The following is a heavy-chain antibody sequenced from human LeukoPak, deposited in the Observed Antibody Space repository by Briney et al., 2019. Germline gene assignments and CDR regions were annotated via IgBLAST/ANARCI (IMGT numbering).Heavy chain of an antibody. J-gene: IGHJ4*02. CDR2: MDYSGST. V-gene: IGHV4-39*01. CDR3: ARSFSDSYATLDY. CDR1: GGSISTISYY. D-gene: IGHD5-18*01. Sequence: SETLSLTCTVSGGSISTISYYWGWIRQPPGKGLEWIGTMDYSGSTCYNPSLKSRVTISVDTSKNQFSLKLSSVTAADTAVYYCARSFSDSYATLDYWGQGTLVTVSS.